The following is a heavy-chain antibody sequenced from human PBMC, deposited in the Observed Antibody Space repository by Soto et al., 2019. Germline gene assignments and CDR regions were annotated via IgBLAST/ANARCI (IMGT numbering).Heavy chain of an antibody. CDR2: IIPIFGTA. J-gene: IGHJ4*02. Sequence: ASVKVSCKASGGTFSSYAISWVRQAPGQGLEWMGGIIPIFGTANYAQKFQGRVTITADESTSTVYMELSSLRSEDTAVYYCARGLIYDSSGYYFDYWGQGTLVTVSS. CDR1: GGTFSSYA. D-gene: IGHD3-22*01. V-gene: IGHV1-69*13. CDR3: ARGLIYDSSGYYFDY.